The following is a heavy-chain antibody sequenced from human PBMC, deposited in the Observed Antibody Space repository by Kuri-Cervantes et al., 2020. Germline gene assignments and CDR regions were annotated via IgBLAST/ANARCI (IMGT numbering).Heavy chain of an antibody. CDR3: ARESLAAAGSRRLSPRWFDP. CDR1: GFSDFTFSSYT. V-gene: IGHV3-53*01. CDR2: IYSGANA. Sequence: GESLKISCATSGFSDFTFSSYTMNWVRLAPGKGLEWVSVIYSGANAYYADSVKGRFTISRDNSKNTLYLQMNSLRVEDTAVYYCARESLAAAGSRRLSPRWFDPWGQGTLVTVSS. J-gene: IGHJ5*02. D-gene: IGHD6-13*01.